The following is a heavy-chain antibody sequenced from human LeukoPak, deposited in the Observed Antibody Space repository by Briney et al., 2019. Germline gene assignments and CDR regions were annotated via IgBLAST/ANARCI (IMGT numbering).Heavy chain of an antibody. D-gene: IGHD6-13*01. CDR2: IYTSGST. CDR3: ARGQYSSIWYEDAFDI. Sequence: SETLSLTCTVSGGSISSYYWSWIRQPAGKGLEWIGRIYTSGSTNYNPSLKSRVTMSVDTSKNQFSLKLSSVTAADTAVYYCARGQYSSIWYEDAFDIWGQGTMVTVSS. J-gene: IGHJ3*02. V-gene: IGHV4-4*07. CDR1: GGSISSYY.